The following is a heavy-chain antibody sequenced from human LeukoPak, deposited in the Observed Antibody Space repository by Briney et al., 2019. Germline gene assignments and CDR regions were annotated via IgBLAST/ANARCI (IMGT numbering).Heavy chain of an antibody. V-gene: IGHV4-4*09. Sequence: KPSETLSLTCTVSGGSISSYYWSWIRQPPGKGLEWIGYIYTSGSTNYNPSLKSRVTISVDTSKNQFSLKLSSVTAADTAVYYCARQGRRDGYNFGEALDYWGQGTLVTVSS. CDR1: GGSISSYY. J-gene: IGHJ4*02. D-gene: IGHD5-24*01. CDR2: IYTSGST. CDR3: ARQGRRDGYNFGEALDY.